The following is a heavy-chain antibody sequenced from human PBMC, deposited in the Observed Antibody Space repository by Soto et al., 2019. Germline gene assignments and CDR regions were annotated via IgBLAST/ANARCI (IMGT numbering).Heavy chain of an antibody. V-gene: IGHV5-51*01. CDR2: IYPGDSDT. CDR3: ARGDISSSSFDY. J-gene: IGHJ4*02. D-gene: IGHD6-6*01. CDR1: GYSFTTYW. Sequence: GESLKISCKGSGYSFTTYWIGWVRQMPGKGLEWMGIIYPGDSDTRYSPSFQGQVTISVDKSISTAYLQWSSLKASDTAIYFCARGDISSSSFDYWGQGTLVTVSS.